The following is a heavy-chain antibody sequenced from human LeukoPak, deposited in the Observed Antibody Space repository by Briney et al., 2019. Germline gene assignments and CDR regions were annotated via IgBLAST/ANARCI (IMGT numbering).Heavy chain of an antibody. D-gene: IGHD2-2*01. CDR1: GFTFSSYA. J-gene: IGHJ4*02. CDR2: ISYDGSNK. Sequence: GGSLRLSCAASGFTFSSYAMHWVRQAPGKGLEWVAVISYDGSNKYYADSVKGRFTISRDISKNTVYLQMNGLKAEDTAVYYCARDDCSTTPCYAYWGQGTLVTVSS. V-gene: IGHV3-30-3*01. CDR3: ARDDCSTTPCYAY.